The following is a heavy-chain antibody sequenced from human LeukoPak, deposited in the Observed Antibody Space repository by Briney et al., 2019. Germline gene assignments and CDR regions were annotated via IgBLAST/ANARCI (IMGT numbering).Heavy chain of an antibody. CDR1: GGTSSSYA. Sequence: ASVKVSCKASGGTSSSYAISWVRQAPGQGLEWMGGIIPIFGTANYAQKFQGRVTITADESTSTAYMELSSLRSEDTAVYYCARDPVSPEAVAGTWYFQHWGQGTLVTVSS. CDR3: ARDPVSPEAVAGTWYFQH. J-gene: IGHJ1*01. CDR2: IIPIFGTA. V-gene: IGHV1-69*13. D-gene: IGHD6-19*01.